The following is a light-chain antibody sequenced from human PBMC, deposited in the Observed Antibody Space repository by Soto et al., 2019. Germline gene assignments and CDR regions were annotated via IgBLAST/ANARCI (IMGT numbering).Light chain of an antibody. CDR1: SSDIGGFNY. Sequence: QSALTQPRSVSGSPGQSVTISCTGTSSDIGGFNYVSWYQQHPGKVPKLMIHDVTKRPSGVPDRFSASKSGNTASLTISGLQAEDEADYYCCSYAGGYTFVFGSGTKLTVL. J-gene: IGLJ1*01. CDR2: DVT. CDR3: CSYAGGYTFV. V-gene: IGLV2-11*01.